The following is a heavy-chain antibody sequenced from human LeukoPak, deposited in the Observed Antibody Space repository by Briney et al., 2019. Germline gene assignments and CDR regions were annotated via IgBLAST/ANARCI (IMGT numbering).Heavy chain of an antibody. CDR1: EFTFSSYA. CDR2: ITATGSDT. J-gene: IGHJ3*02. D-gene: IGHD3-22*01. Sequence: GGTLRLSCAASEFTFSSYAMTWVRQAPGKGLEWISAITATGSDTFYADSVKGRCTISRDGSKNTLYLQMNSLRVEDTAVYYCARGLFLSGYLDAFDIWGQGTVVTVSS. CDR3: ARGLFLSGYLDAFDI. V-gene: IGHV3-23*01.